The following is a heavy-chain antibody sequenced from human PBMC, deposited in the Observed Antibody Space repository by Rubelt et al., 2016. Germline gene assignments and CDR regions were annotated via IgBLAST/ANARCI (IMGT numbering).Heavy chain of an antibody. J-gene: IGHJ6*02. CDR3: AKAESGIGARLDYYYYGMDV. Sequence: GFTFNTCAMHWFRQAPGKGLEWVAIISFGGTNKYYEDSVKGRFTISRDNSKNTLYLQMNGLSAEDTAVYSCAKAESGIGARLDYYYYGMDVWGQGTTVTVSS. CDR2: ISFGGTNK. D-gene: IGHD6-6*01. CDR1: GFTFNTCA. V-gene: IGHV3-30*18.